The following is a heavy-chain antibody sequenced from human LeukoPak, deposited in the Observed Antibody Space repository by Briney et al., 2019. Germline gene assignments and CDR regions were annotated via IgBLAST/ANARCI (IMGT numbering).Heavy chain of an antibody. D-gene: IGHD3-10*01. Sequence: GGSLRLSCAASGFTLRSYWMSWVRQAPGKGLEWVANIKQDGSDKYYVDSVKGRFTISRDNAKNSLFLQMNSLRAEDTAVFYCLRGLAGGDWGQGTLVTVSS. CDR2: IKQDGSDK. CDR3: LRGLAGGD. CDR1: GFTLRSYW. V-gene: IGHV3-7*01. J-gene: IGHJ4*02.